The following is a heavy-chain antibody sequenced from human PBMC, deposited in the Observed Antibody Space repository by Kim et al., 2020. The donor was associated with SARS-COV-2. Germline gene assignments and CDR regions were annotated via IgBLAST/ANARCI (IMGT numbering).Heavy chain of an antibody. CDR2: INHSGST. D-gene: IGHD2-2*02. V-gene: IGHV4-34*01. J-gene: IGHJ6*02. Sequence: SETLSLTCAVYGGSFSGYHWRWIRQPPGKGLDWIGEINHSGSTNYNPSLKSRVTISVDTSKNKFSLKLRSVTAADTAVYYCARGRAGVVPGPILGIGLHYDYYVMDVWGQGTTVTVSS. CDR1: GGSFSGYH. CDR3: ARGRAGVVPGPILGIGLHYDYYVMDV.